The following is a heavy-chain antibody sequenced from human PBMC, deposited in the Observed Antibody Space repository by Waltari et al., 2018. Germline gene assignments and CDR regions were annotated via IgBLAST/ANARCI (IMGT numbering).Heavy chain of an antibody. CDR3: VGSRNHDWFDP. D-gene: IGHD3-10*01. J-gene: IGHJ5*02. V-gene: IGHV3-15*01. Sequence: EVQLVESGGGLVKPGGSLRLSCAASGFIFDDAWMTWLRQAPGKCREWVGRIKSKTNGGTADYAAPVKGRFTISRDDSKNMVYLQMNSLKTEDTAVYYCVGSRNHDWFDPCGQGTLVTVSS. CDR1: GFIFDDAW. CDR2: IKSKTNGGTA.